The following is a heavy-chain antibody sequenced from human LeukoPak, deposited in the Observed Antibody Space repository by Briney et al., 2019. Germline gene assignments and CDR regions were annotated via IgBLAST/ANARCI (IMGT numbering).Heavy chain of an antibody. CDR2: IYHSGST. D-gene: IGHD4-17*01. CDR1: GYSISSGYY. CDR3: ARPSTVTTDSDY. Sequence: PSETLSLTCAVSGYSISSGYYWGWIRPPPGKGLEWIGSIYHSGSTYYNPSLKSRVTISVDTSKNQFSLKLSSVTAADTAVYYCARPSTVTTDSDYWGQGTLVTVSS. V-gene: IGHV4-38-2*01. J-gene: IGHJ4*02.